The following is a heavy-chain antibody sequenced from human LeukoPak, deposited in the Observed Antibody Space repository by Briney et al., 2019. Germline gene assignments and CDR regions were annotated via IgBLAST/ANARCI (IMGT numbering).Heavy chain of an antibody. V-gene: IGHV1-69*06. Sequence: SVKFSCKASGGTFSSYAISWMRQAPGQGLEWMGGIIPIFGTANYAQKFQGRVTITADKSTSTAYMELSSLRSEDTAVYYCARVGLGATDYYYYYYMDVWGKGTTVTVSS. CDR3: ARVGLGATDYYYYYYMDV. CDR2: IIPIFGTA. D-gene: IGHD1-26*01. J-gene: IGHJ6*03. CDR1: GGTFSSYA.